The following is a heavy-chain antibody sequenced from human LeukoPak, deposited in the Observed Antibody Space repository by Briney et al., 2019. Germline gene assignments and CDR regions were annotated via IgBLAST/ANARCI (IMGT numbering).Heavy chain of an antibody. D-gene: IGHD4-11*01. Sequence: PSETLSLTCAVSGYPISSGYYWGWIRQPPGKGLEWIGSIYHSGSTYYNPSLKSRVTISVDTSKNQFSLKLSSVTAADTAVYYCARGLQSLGYFDYWGQGTLVTVSS. CDR3: ARGLQSLGYFDY. CDR1: GYPISSGYY. V-gene: IGHV4-38-2*01. J-gene: IGHJ4*02. CDR2: IYHSGST.